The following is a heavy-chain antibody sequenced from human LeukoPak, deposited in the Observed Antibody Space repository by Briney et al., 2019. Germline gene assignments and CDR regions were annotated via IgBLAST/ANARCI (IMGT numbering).Heavy chain of an antibody. D-gene: IGHD3-10*01. Sequence: SETLSLTCTVSGGSVSSYYRSWIRQSPGRGLEWIGYIYHSGSTNYNPSLKSRVTMSVDTSKNQFSLKLTSLTAADSALYYCAREVVLHGYMVRGVKSGLDVWGQGTTVTVSS. V-gene: IGHV4-59*02. CDR3: AREVVLHGYMVRGVKSGLDV. CDR1: GGSVSSYY. CDR2: IYHSGST. J-gene: IGHJ6*02.